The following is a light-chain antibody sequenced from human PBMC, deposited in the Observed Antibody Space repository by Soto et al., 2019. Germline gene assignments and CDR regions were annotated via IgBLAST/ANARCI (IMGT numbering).Light chain of an antibody. J-gene: IGKJ2*01. CDR2: GAS. V-gene: IGKV4-1*01. Sequence: DIVLTQSPESLSVSLGERATINCKSSQSVFDYCSNKNSLAWLQQKPGQPPKLLFYGASTRQSGVPVRFSGSGSGTDFTLTISSLQAEDVAIYYCQQYHATPYTFGQGTKLEI. CDR3: QQYHATPYT. CDR1: QSVFDYCSNKNS.